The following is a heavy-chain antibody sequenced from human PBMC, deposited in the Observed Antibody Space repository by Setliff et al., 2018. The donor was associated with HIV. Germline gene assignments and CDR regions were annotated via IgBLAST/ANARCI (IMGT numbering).Heavy chain of an antibody. Sequence: GSLRLSCAASGFTFGDYGMSWVRQAPGKGLEWVSGINWNGGSTGYADSAKGRFTISRDNAKNSLFLQMNSLRAEDTALYFCARVVRYFDTSGYYKGDAFDLWGLGTMVTVSS. CDR2: INWNGGST. D-gene: IGHD3-22*01. CDR1: GFTFGDYG. J-gene: IGHJ3*01. V-gene: IGHV3-20*04. CDR3: ARVVRYFDTSGYYKGDAFDL.